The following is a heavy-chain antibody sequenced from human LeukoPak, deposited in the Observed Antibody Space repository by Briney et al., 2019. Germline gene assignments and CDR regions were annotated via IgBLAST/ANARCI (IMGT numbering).Heavy chain of an antibody. D-gene: IGHD3-3*01. CDR2: ISGSGGST. V-gene: IGHV3-23*01. CDR1: GFTFSSYA. J-gene: IGHJ4*02. Sequence: PGGSLRLSCAASGFTFSSYAMSWVRQAPGKGLEWVSAISGSGGSTYYADSVKGRFTISRDNAKNSLYLQMNSLRAEDTAVYYCARRTYYDFWSGYHYWGQGTLVTVSS. CDR3: ARRTYYDFWSGYHY.